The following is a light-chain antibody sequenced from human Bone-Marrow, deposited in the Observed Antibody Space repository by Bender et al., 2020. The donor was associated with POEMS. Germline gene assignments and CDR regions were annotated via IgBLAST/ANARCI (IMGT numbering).Light chain of an antibody. CDR2: EDY. J-gene: IGLJ3*02. CDR1: GGSIASNY. Sequence: NFMLTQPRSVSESPGKTVTISCTRSGGSIASNYVQWYQQRPGSSPTAVIYEDYQRPSGVPDRFSGSIDTSSNSASLTISGLRPEDEADYYCQSYGNFNHWVFGGGTKVTVL. V-gene: IGLV6-57*01. CDR3: QSYGNFNHWV.